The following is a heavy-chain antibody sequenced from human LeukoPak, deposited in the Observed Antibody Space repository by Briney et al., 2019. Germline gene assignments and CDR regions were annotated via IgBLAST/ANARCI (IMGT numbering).Heavy chain of an antibody. V-gene: IGHV3-9*01. CDR3: AKDRGSYSSSDAFDI. CDR1: GFTFSSYA. J-gene: IGHJ3*02. Sequence: GGSLRLSCAASGFTFSSYAMSWVRQAPGKGLEWVSGISWNSGSIGYADSVKGRFTISRDNAKNSLYLQMNSLRAEDTALYYCAKDRGSYSSSDAFDIWGQGTMVTVSS. CDR2: ISWNSGSI. D-gene: IGHD1-26*01.